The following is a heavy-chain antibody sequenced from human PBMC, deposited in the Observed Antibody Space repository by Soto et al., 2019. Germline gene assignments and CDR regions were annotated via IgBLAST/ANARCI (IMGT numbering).Heavy chain of an antibody. CDR3: AGSGSSPYFYYYGMDV. D-gene: IGHD3-10*01. J-gene: IGHJ6*02. CDR2: IYYSGST. CDR1: GGSISSYC. Sequence: SETLSLTCTVSGGSISSYCWSWIRQPPGKGLEWIGYIYYSGSTNYNPSLRSRVTISVDTSKNQFSLKLSSVTAADTAVYYCAGSGSSPYFYYYGMDVWGQGTTVTVSS. V-gene: IGHV4-59*01.